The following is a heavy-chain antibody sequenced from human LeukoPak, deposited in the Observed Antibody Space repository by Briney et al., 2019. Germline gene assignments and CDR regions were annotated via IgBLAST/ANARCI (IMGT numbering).Heavy chain of an antibody. Sequence: GGSLRLSCAASGFTFSSYAMHWVRQAPGKGLEWVSGISWNSGSIGYADSVKGRFTISRDNSKNTLYLQMNSLRAEDTAVYYCAKDAQLPDYWGQGTLVTVSS. CDR2: ISWNSGSI. J-gene: IGHJ4*02. CDR3: AKDAQLPDY. CDR1: GFTFSSYA. V-gene: IGHV3-23*01. D-gene: IGHD2-2*01.